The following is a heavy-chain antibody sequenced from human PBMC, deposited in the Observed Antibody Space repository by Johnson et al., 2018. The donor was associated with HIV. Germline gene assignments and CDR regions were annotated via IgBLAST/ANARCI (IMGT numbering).Heavy chain of an antibody. D-gene: IGHD3-22*01. CDR3: TTDPMFLGYWYHSSP. V-gene: IGHV3-13*01. CDR1: GFTFSSYD. Sequence: VQLVESGGDLIKPGGSLRLSCAASGFTFSSYDMHWVRQATGKGLEWVSAIGTAGDTYYPGSVKGRFTISRDNSKNTVYLQMNSLKTEDTAVYFCTTDPMFLGYWYHSSPWGQGTMVTVSS. CDR2: IGTAGDT. J-gene: IGHJ3*01.